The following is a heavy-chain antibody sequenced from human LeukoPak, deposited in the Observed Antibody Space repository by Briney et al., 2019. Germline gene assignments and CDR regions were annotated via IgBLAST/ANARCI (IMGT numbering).Heavy chain of an antibody. J-gene: IGHJ4*02. V-gene: IGHV3-74*01. D-gene: IGHD3-9*01. CDR1: GFTFSGYW. CDR3: ARGRLHYDILTGYFDY. CDR2: INSDGSST. Sequence: GGSLRLSCAASGFTFSGYWMHWVRQAPGKGLVWVSRINSDGSSTIYADSVKGRFTISRDNAKNTLYLQMNSLRAEDTAVYYCARGRLHYDILTGYFDYWGQGTLVTVSS.